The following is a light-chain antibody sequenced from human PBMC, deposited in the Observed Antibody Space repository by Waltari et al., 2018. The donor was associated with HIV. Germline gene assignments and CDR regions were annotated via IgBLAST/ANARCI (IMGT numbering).Light chain of an antibody. CDR2: GAS. Sequence: ELVLTQSPGTLSLSPGERVTLSCRASQSVTSSYLAWYQQKPGQAPRLLIYGASSRATGIPDRFIGSGSGTDFTLTISRLEPEDFAVYYCQQYGSSPFTFGPGTKVDIK. V-gene: IGKV3-20*01. J-gene: IGKJ3*01. CDR1: QSVTSSY. CDR3: QQYGSSPFT.